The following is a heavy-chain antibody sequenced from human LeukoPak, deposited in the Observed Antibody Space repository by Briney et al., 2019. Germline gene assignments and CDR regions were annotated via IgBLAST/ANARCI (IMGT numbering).Heavy chain of an antibody. Sequence: SETLSLTCTVSGGSISSYYWSWIRQPAGKGLEWIWRIYTSGSTNYNPSLKSRVTMSVDTSKNQFSLKLSSVPAADTAVYYCARDHVGRYSYYFDYWGPGTLVTVSS. V-gene: IGHV4-4*07. CDR1: GGSISSYY. CDR2: IYTSGST. J-gene: IGHJ4*02. CDR3: ARDHVGRYSYYFDY. D-gene: IGHD3-10*01.